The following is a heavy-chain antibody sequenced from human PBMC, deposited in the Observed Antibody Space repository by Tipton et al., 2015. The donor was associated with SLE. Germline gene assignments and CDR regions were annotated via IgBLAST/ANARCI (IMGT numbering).Heavy chain of an antibody. V-gene: IGHV1-2*06. CDR3: ARDYGTRLRRFYFMDV. D-gene: IGHD1-14*01. J-gene: IGHJ6*03. CDR2: IDPNDPNSGGT. Sequence: QLVQSGAEVKKPGSSVKVSCKASGGTFSTYAISWVRQAPGQGLEWMGRIDPNDPNSGGTTYAQKFQGRVTLTRDTSISTAYMELPRLTSDDTAVYFCARDYGTRLRRFYFMDVWGKGTTVTVSS. CDR1: GGTFSTYA.